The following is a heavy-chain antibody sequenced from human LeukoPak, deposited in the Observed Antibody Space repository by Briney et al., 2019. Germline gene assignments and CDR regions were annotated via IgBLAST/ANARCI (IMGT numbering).Heavy chain of an antibody. CDR2: INHSGST. D-gene: IGHD3-10*01. CDR1: GGSFSGYY. Sequence: SETLSLTCAVYGGSFSGYYWSWIRQPPGKGLEWIGEINHSGSTNYNPSLKSRVTISVDRSKNQFSLKLSSVTAADTAVYYCARGDPGAFDIWGQGTMVTVSS. CDR3: ARGDPGAFDI. V-gene: IGHV4-34*01. J-gene: IGHJ3*02.